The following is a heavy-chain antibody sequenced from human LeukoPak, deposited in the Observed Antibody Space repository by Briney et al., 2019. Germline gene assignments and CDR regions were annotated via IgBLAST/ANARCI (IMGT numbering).Heavy chain of an antibody. CDR1: GGSISSGGYY. D-gene: IGHD3-10*01. CDR3: AREPPMVRGVIPLAYYFDY. Sequence: SQTLSLTCTVSGGSISSGGYYWSWIRQPPGKGLEWIGYIYHSGSTYYNPSLKSRVTISVDRSKNQFSLKLSSVTAADTAVYYCAREPPMVRGVIPLAYYFDYWGQGTLVTVSS. J-gene: IGHJ4*02. CDR2: IYHSGST. V-gene: IGHV4-30-2*01.